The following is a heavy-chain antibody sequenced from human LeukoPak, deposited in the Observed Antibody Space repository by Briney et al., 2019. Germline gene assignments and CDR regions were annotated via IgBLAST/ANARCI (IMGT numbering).Heavy chain of an antibody. CDR3: AREPQTVTTFYFYYYYMGV. J-gene: IGHJ6*03. Sequence: PSETLSLTCAVYGGSLSDYYWTWIRQPPGKGLEWIGEINHSGTTKYNPSLKSRVTISIDTSKNQFSLKLTSVTAADTAVYYCAREPQTVTTFYFYYYYMGVWGKGTTVTVSS. V-gene: IGHV4-34*01. CDR2: INHSGTT. D-gene: IGHD4-17*01. CDR1: GGSLSDYY.